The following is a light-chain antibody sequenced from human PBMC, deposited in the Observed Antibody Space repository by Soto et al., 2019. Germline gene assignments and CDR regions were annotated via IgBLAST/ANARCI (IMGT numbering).Light chain of an antibody. J-gene: IGKJ1*01. CDR3: QQYNSYGT. CDR1: QIISSW. CDR2: DAS. Sequence: IQITQSPCTLSASVGDKVTITCRASQIISSWLDWYQQKPGKATKLLIYDASSLESGVPSRFSGSGSGTEFTLTISSLQPDDFATYYCQQYNSYGTFGQGTKVDIK. V-gene: IGKV1-5*01.